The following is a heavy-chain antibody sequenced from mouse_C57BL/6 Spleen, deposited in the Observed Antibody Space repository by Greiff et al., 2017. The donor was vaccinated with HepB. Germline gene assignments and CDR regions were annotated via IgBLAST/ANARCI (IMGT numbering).Heavy chain of an antibody. Sequence: VQLKQPGAELVKPGASVKLSCKASGYTFTSYWMHWVKQRPGRGLEWIGRIDPNSGGTKYNEKFKSKATLTVDKPSSTAYMQLSSLTSEDSAVYYCARGVYYGSSYEYYAMDYWGQGTSVTVSS. CDR3: ARGVYYGSSYEYYAMDY. V-gene: IGHV1-72*01. D-gene: IGHD1-1*01. CDR1: GYTFTSYW. J-gene: IGHJ4*01. CDR2: IDPNSGGT.